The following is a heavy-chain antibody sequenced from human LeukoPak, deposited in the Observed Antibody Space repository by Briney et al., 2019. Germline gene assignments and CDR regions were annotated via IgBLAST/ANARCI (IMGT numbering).Heavy chain of an antibody. J-gene: IGHJ4*02. D-gene: IGHD3-22*01. V-gene: IGHV1-2*02. CDR1: GYTFTGYY. Sequence: ASVKVSCTASGYTFTGYYMHWVRQAPGQGLEWMGWINPNSGGTNYAQKFQSRVTMTRDTSISTAYMELSRLRSADTAVYYCARDPNYDSSGYAPGSVFDYWGQGTLVTVSS. CDR3: ARDPNYDSSGYAPGSVFDY. CDR2: INPNSGGT.